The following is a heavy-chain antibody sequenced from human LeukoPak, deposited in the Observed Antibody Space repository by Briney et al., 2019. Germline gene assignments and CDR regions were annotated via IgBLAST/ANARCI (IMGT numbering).Heavy chain of an antibody. CDR2: IYPGDSDT. Sequence: GGPLKTSWKGSGYRFTSYWIGWVRQMPGKGLDWMGIIYPGDSDTRYSPSFQGQVTISADKSISTAYLQWSSLKASDTAMYYCARHSSDRAPSVAAFSFYYYYMDVWGKGTTVTVSS. V-gene: IGHV5-51*01. CDR3: ARHSSDRAPSVAAFSFYYYYMDV. J-gene: IGHJ6*03. CDR1: GYRFTSYW. D-gene: IGHD6-6*01.